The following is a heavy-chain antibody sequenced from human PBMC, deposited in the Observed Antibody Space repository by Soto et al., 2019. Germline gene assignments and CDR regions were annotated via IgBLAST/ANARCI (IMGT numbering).Heavy chain of an antibody. V-gene: IGHV4-34*01. J-gene: IGHJ6*03. D-gene: IGHD2-2*01. Sequence: SETLSLTCAVYGGSFSGYYWSWIRQPPGKGLEWIGEINHSGSTNYNPSLKSRVTISVDTSKNQFSLKLSSVTAADTAVYYCARGSGYCSSTSCYPYYYYYMDVWGKGTTVTVSS. CDR1: GGSFSGYY. CDR2: INHSGST. CDR3: ARGSGYCSSTSCYPYYYYYMDV.